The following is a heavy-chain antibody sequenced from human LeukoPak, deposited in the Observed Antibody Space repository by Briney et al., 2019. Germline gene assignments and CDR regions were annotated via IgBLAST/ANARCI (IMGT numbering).Heavy chain of an antibody. CDR2: INWNGGST. Sequence: PGGSLRLYCAASGFNFDDYGMSWVRQAPGKGLEWVSGINWNGGSTGYADSVKGRFTISRDNAKNSLYLQMNSLRAEDTALYYCARALSGYDSSGYWAGPARYYFDYWGQGTPVTVSS. CDR3: ARALSGYDSSGYWAGPARYYFDY. D-gene: IGHD3-22*01. J-gene: IGHJ4*02. CDR1: GFNFDDYG. V-gene: IGHV3-20*04.